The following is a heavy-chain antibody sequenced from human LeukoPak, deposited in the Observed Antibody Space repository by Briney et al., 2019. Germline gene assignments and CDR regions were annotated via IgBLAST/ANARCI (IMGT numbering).Heavy chain of an antibody. J-gene: IGHJ4*02. Sequence: SETLSLTCTVSGGSISSYYWSWIRQPPGKGLEWIGYIYYSGSTNYNPSLKSRVTISVDTSKNQFSLKLSSVTAADTAVYYCARHGNWSPRGFDYWGQGTLVTVSS. CDR3: ARHGNWSPRGFDY. D-gene: IGHD1-20*01. CDR2: IYYSGST. CDR1: GGSISSYY. V-gene: IGHV4-59*08.